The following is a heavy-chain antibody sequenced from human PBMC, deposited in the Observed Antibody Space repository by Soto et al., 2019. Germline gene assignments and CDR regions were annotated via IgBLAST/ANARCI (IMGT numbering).Heavy chain of an antibody. CDR3: ARDMGVATIDRYFDY. D-gene: IGHD5-12*01. CDR2: INPSGGST. J-gene: IGHJ4*02. V-gene: IGHV1-46*03. Sequence: QVQLVQSGAEVKKPGASVKVSCKASGYTFTSYYMHWVRQAPGQGLEWMGIINPSGGSTRYAQKFQGRVTMTRDPSTSTVYMELSSLRSEDTAVYYCARDMGVATIDRYFDYWGQGTLVTVSS. CDR1: GYTFTSYY.